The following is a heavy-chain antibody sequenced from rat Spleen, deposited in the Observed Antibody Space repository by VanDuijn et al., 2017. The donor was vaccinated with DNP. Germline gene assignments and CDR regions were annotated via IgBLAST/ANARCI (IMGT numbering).Heavy chain of an antibody. D-gene: IGHD1-10*01. CDR1: GFSFSAYN. Sequence: EVQLVASGGGLVQPGRSLKLSFAASGFSFSAYNMAWVRQAPKRGLEWITTIHSDGSSTYYRDSVRGRFTFSRDNAENTLFLQMDSLRSEDTATYYCARHRIYNNLFDFWGQGVMVTVSS. J-gene: IGHJ2*01. V-gene: IGHV5-7*01. CDR2: IHSDGSST. CDR3: ARHRIYNNLFDF.